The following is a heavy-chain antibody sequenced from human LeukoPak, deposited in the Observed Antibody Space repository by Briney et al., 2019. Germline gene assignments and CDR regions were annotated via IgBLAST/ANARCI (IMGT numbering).Heavy chain of an antibody. V-gene: IGHV1-2*02. J-gene: IGHJ4*02. D-gene: IGHD6-19*01. CDR3: ARGITVAGRGHFDY. CDR2: INPNSGGT. CDR1: GYTFTGYY. Sequence: ASVKVSCKASGYTFTGYYIHWVRQAPGQGLKWVGWINPNSGGTNYAQKFPGRVTMTRDTSISTVYMELSRPTSDDTAVYYCARGITVAGRGHFDYWGQGTLVTVSS.